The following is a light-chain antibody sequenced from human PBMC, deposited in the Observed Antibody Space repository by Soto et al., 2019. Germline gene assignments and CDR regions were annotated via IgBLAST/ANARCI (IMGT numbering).Light chain of an antibody. CDR3: ATWDDTLIGVV. V-gene: IGLV1-47*01. CDR2: RNN. CDR1: GSNIGSNF. J-gene: IGLJ2*01. Sequence: QSVLTQPPSASGTPGQRVSISCSGSGSNIGSNFVYWYQQLPGTAPKLLMYRNNQRPSGFPDRFSGSKSGTSASLAISGLRYEDEGDYYCATWDDTLIGVVFGGGTKLSVL.